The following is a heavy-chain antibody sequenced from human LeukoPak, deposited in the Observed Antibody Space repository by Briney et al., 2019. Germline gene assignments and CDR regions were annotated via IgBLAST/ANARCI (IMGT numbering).Heavy chain of an antibody. J-gene: IGHJ6*02. CDR1: GYTFTGYY. Sequence: ASVKVSCKASGYTFTGYYIHWVRQAPGQGLEWMGWINPSSGVTHFAENFQGRVTVTRDTSISTAYMELSSLRSDDTAVYFCARDREHPYVDVWGQGTTVTVSS. CDR3: ARDREHPYVDV. V-gene: IGHV1-2*02. D-gene: IGHD1/OR15-1a*01. CDR2: INPSSGVT.